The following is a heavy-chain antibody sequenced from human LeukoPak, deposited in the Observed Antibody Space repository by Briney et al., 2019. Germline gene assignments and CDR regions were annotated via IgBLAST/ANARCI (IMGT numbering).Heavy chain of an antibody. CDR1: GFTFSSYA. J-gene: IGHJ6*02. V-gene: IGHV3-23*01. CDR2: ISGSGGRT. CDR3: AKDTASYYYYGMDV. Sequence: QPGGSLRLSCAASGFTFSSYAMSWVRQAPGKGLGWVSGISGSGGRTYYADSVKGRFTISRDNSKNTLYVQMNSLRAEDTAVYYCAKDTASYYYYGMDVWGQGTTVTVSS. D-gene: IGHD5-18*01.